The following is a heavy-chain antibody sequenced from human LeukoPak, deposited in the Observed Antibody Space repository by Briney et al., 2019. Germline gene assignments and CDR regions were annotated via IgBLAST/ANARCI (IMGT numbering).Heavy chain of an antibody. J-gene: IGHJ4*02. CDR3: AKDLLRGVAGTGFDY. D-gene: IGHD6-19*01. CDR1: GFTFSDYY. V-gene: IGHV3-11*01. CDR2: ISEGGDTI. Sequence: GGSLRLSCAASGFTFSDYYMSWIRQAPGKGLEWLSHISEGGDTIFYADSVKGRFTISRDNSKNTLFLQMNSLRADDTAVYYCAKDLLRGVAGTGFDYWGQGTPVTVSS.